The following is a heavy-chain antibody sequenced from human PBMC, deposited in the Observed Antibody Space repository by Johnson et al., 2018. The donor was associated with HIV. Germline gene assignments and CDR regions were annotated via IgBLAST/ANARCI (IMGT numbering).Heavy chain of an antibody. CDR1: GFSVSSNY. Sequence: VQLVESGGGLIQPGGSLRLACAASGFSVSSNYMSWVRQAPGKGLEWVSVIYSGGSTYYADSVKGRFTISRDSSKNTLYLQMNSLRAEDTALYYCARDRAIGGWSIDIWGQGTMVTASS. CDR3: ARDRAIGGWSIDI. D-gene: IGHD2-15*01. CDR2: IYSGGST. J-gene: IGHJ3*02. V-gene: IGHV3-53*01.